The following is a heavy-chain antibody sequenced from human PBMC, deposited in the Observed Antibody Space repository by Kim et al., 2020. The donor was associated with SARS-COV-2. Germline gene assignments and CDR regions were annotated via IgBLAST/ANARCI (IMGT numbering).Heavy chain of an antibody. CDR3: ARAHNYYDSSGYHPSPYWYFDL. D-gene: IGHD3-22*01. Sequence: ASVKVSCKASGYTFTSYYMHWVRQAPGQGLEWMGIINPSGGSTSYAQKFQGRVTMTRDTSTSTVYMELSSLRSEDTAVYYCARAHNYYDSSGYHPSPYWYFDLWGRGTLVTVSS. V-gene: IGHV1-46*01. J-gene: IGHJ2*01. CDR1: GYTFTSYY. CDR2: INPSGGST.